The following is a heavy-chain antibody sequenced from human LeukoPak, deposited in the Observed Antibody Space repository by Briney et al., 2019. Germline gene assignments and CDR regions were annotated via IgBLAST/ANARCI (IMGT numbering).Heavy chain of an antibody. CDR3: ARRESTTMVRGGVDY. Sequence: GGSLRLSCAASGFTFTKYSIHWVRQTPGKGLEWVSYISSGSTTIYYTDSVKGRFTISRDNAKNSLYLQMNSLRAEDTAVYYCARRESTTMVRGGVDYWGPGNLVTVSS. CDR1: GFTFTKYS. D-gene: IGHD3-10*01. V-gene: IGHV3-48*01. J-gene: IGHJ4*02. CDR2: ISSGSTTI.